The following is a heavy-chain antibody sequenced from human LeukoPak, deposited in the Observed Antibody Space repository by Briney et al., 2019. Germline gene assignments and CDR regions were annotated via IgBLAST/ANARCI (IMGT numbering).Heavy chain of an antibody. CDR1: GGSFSGYY. CDR3: ARGLPWQQLEGAFDI. Sequence: PSETLSLTCAVYGGSFSGYYWRWIRQPPGKGLEWIGEINHSGSTNYNPSLKSRVTISVDTSKNQFSLKLSSVTAADTAVYNCARGLPWQQLEGAFDIWGQGTMVTVSS. CDR2: INHSGST. J-gene: IGHJ3*02. V-gene: IGHV4-34*01. D-gene: IGHD6-13*01.